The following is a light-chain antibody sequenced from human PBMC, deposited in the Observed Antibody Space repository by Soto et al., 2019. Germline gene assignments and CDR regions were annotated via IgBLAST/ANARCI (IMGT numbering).Light chain of an antibody. CDR1: SGNIANNY. Sequence: NFMLTQPHSVSASPGKTVTISCTRSSGNIANNYVQWYQKRPGSSPTTVIYDDDQRPSGVPDRFSGSIDRSSNSASLTISGLKTEDEADYYCLSYDGSRQGVFGGGTKLTVL. CDR2: DDD. V-gene: IGLV6-57*01. J-gene: IGLJ3*02. CDR3: LSYDGSRQGV.